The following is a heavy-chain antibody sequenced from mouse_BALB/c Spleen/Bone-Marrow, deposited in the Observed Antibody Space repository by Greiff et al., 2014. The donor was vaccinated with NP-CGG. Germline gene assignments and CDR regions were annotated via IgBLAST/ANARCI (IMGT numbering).Heavy chain of an antibody. CDR3: AREREITTVVAGDWYFDV. Sequence: QVQLQQSGAELVRPGASVKLSCKASGYSFTSYWMNWVKQRPGQGLEWIGMIHPSDSETRLNQKFKDKATLTVDESSSTAYMQLSSPTSEDSAVYYYAREREITTVVAGDWYFDVWGAGTTVTVSS. CDR2: IHPSDSET. CDR1: GYSFTSYW. J-gene: IGHJ1*01. D-gene: IGHD1-1*01. V-gene: IGHV1-61*01.